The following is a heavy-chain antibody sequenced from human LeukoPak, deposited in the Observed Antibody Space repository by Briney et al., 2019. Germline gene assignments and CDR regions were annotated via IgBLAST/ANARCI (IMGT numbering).Heavy chain of an antibody. J-gene: IGHJ4*02. D-gene: IGHD6-19*01. Sequence: PGGSLRLSCAASGFTFSSYAMSWVRQAPGKGLEWVSAISGSGGSTYYADSVKGRFTISRDNSKNTLYLQMNSLRAEDTAVYYCAKEDVKAVAPYLGPPNFDYWGQGTLVTVSP. CDR1: GFTFSSYA. CDR3: AKEDVKAVAPYLGPPNFDY. CDR2: ISGSGGST. V-gene: IGHV3-23*01.